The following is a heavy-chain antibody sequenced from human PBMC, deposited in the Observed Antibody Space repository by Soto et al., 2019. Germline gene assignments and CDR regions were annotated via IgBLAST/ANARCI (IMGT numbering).Heavy chain of an antibody. CDR3: ARDQRRYCSSTSCYAGFDY. V-gene: IGHV1-18*01. J-gene: IGHJ4*02. D-gene: IGHD2-2*01. Sequence: ASVKVSCKASGYTFTSYGISWVRQAPGQGLEWMGWISAYNGNTNYAQKLQGRVTMTTDTSTSTAYMELRSLRSDDTAVYYCARDQRRYCSSTSCYAGFDYWGQGTLVTVPS. CDR1: GYTFTSYG. CDR2: ISAYNGNT.